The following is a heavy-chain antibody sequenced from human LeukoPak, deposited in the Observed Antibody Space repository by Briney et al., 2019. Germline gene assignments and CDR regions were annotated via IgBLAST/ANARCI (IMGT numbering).Heavy chain of an antibody. CDR1: GYTFTSYS. V-gene: IGHV1-18*01. D-gene: IGHD6-13*01. CDR3: ARVQLYTIISAAGPFDY. CDR2: ISGDNGNT. Sequence: RASVKVSCKASGYTFTSYSITWVRQAPGQGLEWMGWISGDNGNTNYVQNLQGRVTMTTDTSTSTAYMELRSLRSDDTAVYYCARVQLYTIISAAGPFDYWGQGTLVTVSS. J-gene: IGHJ4*02.